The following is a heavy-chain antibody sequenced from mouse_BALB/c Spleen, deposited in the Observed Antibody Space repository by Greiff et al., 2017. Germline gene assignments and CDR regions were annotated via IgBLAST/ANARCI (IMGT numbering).Heavy chain of an antibody. CDR3: ARGEAQAY. V-gene: IGHV5-6-5*01. Sequence: EVKLVESGGGLVKLGGSLKLSCAASGFTFSSYAMSWVRQTPEKRLEWVASISSGGSTYYPDSVKGRFTISRDNARNILYLQMSSLRSEDTAMYYCARGEAQAYWGQGTLVTVSA. J-gene: IGHJ3*01. CDR1: GFTFSSYA. CDR2: ISSGGST.